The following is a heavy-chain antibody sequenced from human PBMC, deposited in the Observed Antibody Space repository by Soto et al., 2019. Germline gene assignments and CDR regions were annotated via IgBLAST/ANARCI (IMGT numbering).Heavy chain of an antibody. CDR2: FDPEDGET. CDR3: ATGSAHYDILTGNPTYYHYGMDV. Sequence: AASVKVSCKVSGYTLTELSMHWVRQAPGKGLEWMGGFDPEDGETIYAQKFQGRVTMTEDTSTDTAYMELSSLRSEDTAVYYCATGSAHYDILTGNPTYYHYGMDVWGQGTTVTVSS. D-gene: IGHD3-9*01. J-gene: IGHJ6*02. CDR1: GYTLTELS. V-gene: IGHV1-24*01.